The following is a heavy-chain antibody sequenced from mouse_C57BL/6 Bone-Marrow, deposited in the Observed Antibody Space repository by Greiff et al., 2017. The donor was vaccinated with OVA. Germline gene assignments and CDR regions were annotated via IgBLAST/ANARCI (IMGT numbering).Heavy chain of an antibody. CDR1: GYTFTSYW. V-gene: IGHV1-55*01. J-gene: IGHJ2*01. Sequence: VQLQQPGAELVKPGASVKMSCKASGYTFTSYWITWVKQRPGQGLEWIGDIYPGSGSTNYNEKFKSKATLTVDTSSSTAYMQLSSRTSEDSAVYYCANLHYYGSSFRGYWGQGTTRTVSS. CDR2: IYPGSGST. D-gene: IGHD1-1*01. CDR3: ANLHYYGSSFRGY.